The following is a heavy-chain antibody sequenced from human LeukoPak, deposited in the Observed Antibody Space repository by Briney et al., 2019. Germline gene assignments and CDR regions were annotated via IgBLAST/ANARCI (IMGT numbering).Heavy chain of an antibody. V-gene: IGHV4-34*01. CDR1: GGSFSGYY. CDR2: INHSGST. Sequence: SETLSLTCAVYGGSFSGYYWSWIRQPPGKGLEWIGEINHSGSTNYNPSLESRVTISVDTSKNQFSLKLSSVTAADTAVYYCASQYYDILTGYLDWGQGTLVTVSS. CDR3: ASQYYDILTGYLD. J-gene: IGHJ4*02. D-gene: IGHD3-9*01.